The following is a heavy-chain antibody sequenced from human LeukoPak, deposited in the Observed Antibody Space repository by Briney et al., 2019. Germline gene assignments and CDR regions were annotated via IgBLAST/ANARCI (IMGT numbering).Heavy chain of an antibody. V-gene: IGHV3-23*01. CDR3: AKGHIDSVWLYFDS. CDR1: GFTFRTYA. CDR2: IRGSGDNA. D-gene: IGHD2-21*01. Sequence: GGSLRLSCAASGFTFRTYAMSWVRQAPGKGLEWVSGIRGSGDNAYYADSVKGRFTISRDNSKSTLYLQMNSLRADDTALYYCAKGHIDSVWLYFDSWGQGALVTVSS. J-gene: IGHJ4*02.